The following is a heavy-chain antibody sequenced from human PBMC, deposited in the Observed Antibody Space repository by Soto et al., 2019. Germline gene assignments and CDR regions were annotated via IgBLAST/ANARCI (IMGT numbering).Heavy chain of an antibody. J-gene: IGHJ6*03. CDR3: AKVMAFGGVMVYYYYYYMDV. Sequence: GGSLRLSCAASGFTFSSYGMHWVRQAPGKGLEWVAVISYDGSNKYYADSVKGRFTISRDNSKNTLYLQMNSLRAEDTAVYYCAKVMAFGGVMVYYYYYYMDVWGKGTTVTVSS. V-gene: IGHV3-30*18. CDR2: ISYDGSNK. D-gene: IGHD3-16*01. CDR1: GFTFSSYG.